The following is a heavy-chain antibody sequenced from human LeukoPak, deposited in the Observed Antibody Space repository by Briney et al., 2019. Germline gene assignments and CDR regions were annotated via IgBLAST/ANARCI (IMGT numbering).Heavy chain of an antibody. CDR3: ARSWDY. V-gene: IGHV4-30-2*01. CDR1: GGSISSGGYS. Sequence: SETLSLTCAVSGGSISSGGYSWSWIRQPPGKGLEWIGYIYRSGSTYYNPSLKGRVTISVDRSKNQFSLKLSSVTAADTAVYYCARSWDYWGQGTLVTVSS. CDR2: IYRSGST. J-gene: IGHJ4*02. D-gene: IGHD3-10*01.